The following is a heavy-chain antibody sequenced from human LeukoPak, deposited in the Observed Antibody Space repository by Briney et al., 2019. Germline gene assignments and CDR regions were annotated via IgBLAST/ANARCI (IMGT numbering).Heavy chain of an antibody. CDR3: ARASSRTHYYYYYMDV. J-gene: IGHJ6*03. D-gene: IGHD6-13*01. CDR2: ISAYNGNT. Sequence: GASVKVSCKASGYTFTSYGISWVRQAPGQGLEWMGWISAYNGNTNYAQKLQGRVTMPTDTSTSTTYMELRSLRSDDTAVYYCARASSRTHYYYYYMDVWGKGTTVTVSS. V-gene: IGHV1-18*01. CDR1: GYTFTSYG.